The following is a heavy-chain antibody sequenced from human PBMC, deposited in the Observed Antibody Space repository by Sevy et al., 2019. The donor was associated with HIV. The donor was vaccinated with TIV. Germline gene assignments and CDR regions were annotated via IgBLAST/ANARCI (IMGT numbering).Heavy chain of an antibody. V-gene: IGHV4-31*03. J-gene: IGHJ5*02. CDR1: GGSISSGGYY. CDR2: IYYSGST. Sequence: SETLSLTCTVSGGSISSGGYYWSWIRQHPGKGLEWIGYIYYSGSTYYDPSLKSRVTISVDTSKNQFSLKLSSVTAADTAVYYCARVYYDFWSGYFARNWFDPWGQGTLVTVSS. D-gene: IGHD3-3*01. CDR3: ARVYYDFWSGYFARNWFDP.